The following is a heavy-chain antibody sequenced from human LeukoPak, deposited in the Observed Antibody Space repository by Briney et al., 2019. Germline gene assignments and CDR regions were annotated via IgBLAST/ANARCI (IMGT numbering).Heavy chain of an antibody. J-gene: IGHJ4*02. CDR2: IYPGDSDT. Sequence: GESLKISSKASGYSFTSYWIGWVRQMPGKGLEWMGLIYPGDSDTRYSPSFQGQVTISADKYISTAYLQWSSLKASDTAMYYCARRHYDILTGYYTYYFDYWGQGTLVTVSS. V-gene: IGHV5-51*01. CDR1: GYSFTSYW. CDR3: ARRHYDILTGYYTYYFDY. D-gene: IGHD3-9*01.